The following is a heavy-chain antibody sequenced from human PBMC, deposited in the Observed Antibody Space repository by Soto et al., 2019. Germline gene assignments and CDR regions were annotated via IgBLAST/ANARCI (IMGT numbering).Heavy chain of an antibody. D-gene: IGHD5-12*01. CDR2: INTDGSST. CDR3: VRDPRGDSGYDWGYLDY. CDR1: GFTFSRYW. J-gene: IGHJ4*02. Sequence: GGSLRLSCAASGFTFSRYWMHWVRHVPGKGLMCVSRINTDGSSTTYADSVKGRFTVSRDNARNTLYLQINSLKAEDTAVYYCVRDPRGDSGYDWGYLDYWGQGILVTVSS. V-gene: IGHV3-74*01.